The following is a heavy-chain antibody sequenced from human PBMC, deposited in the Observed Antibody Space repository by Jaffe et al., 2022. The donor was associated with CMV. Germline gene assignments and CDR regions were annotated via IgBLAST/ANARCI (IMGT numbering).Heavy chain of an antibody. Sequence: QVQLQQWGAGLLKPSETLSLTCAVYGGSFSGYYWSWIRQPPGKGLEWIGEINHSGSTNYNPSLKSRVTISVDTSKNQFSLKLSSVTAADTAVYYCARTSRYYDSRSWFDPWGQGTLVTVSS. D-gene: IGHD3-22*01. J-gene: IGHJ5*02. CDR3: ARTSRYYDSRSWFDP. V-gene: IGHV4-34*01. CDR1: GGSFSGYY. CDR2: INHSGST.